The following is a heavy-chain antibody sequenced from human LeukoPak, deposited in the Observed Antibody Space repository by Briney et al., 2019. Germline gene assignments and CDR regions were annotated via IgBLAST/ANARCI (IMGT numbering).Heavy chain of an antibody. CDR2: ISTSSYTNTYT. CDR1: GFTFSDYY. CDR3: AREMLSRLVDH. J-gene: IGHJ4*02. V-gene: IGHV3-11*05. Sequence: GGSLRLSCAASGFTFSDYYMSWIRQAPGKGLEWVSYISTSSYTNTYTNYADSVKGRFTISRDNAKNSLFLQMNSLRADDTAVYYCAREMLSRLVDHWGQGTLVSVSS. D-gene: IGHD2-21*01.